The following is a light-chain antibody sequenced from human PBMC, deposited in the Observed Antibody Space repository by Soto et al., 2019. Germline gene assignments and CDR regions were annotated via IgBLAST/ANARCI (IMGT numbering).Light chain of an antibody. Sequence: DIQLTQSPSFLSASVGDRVTITCRASQGISDYLAWYQQKPGKAPKLLIYAASTLQSGVPSRFGGSGSATEFTLTISSLQPEEFETYYCPQLNSYPLTFGGGTELEMK. CDR2: AAS. CDR1: QGISDY. V-gene: IGKV1-9*01. J-gene: IGKJ4*01. CDR3: PQLNSYPLT.